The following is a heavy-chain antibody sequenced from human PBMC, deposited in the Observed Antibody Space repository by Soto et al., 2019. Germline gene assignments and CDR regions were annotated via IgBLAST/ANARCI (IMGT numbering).Heavy chain of an antibody. J-gene: IGHJ6*02. CDR1: GFTFSSYA. CDR2: ISYDGRNK. CDR3: ARDGQLWFGELSHGMDV. V-gene: IGHV3-30*04. Sequence: GGSLRLSCAASGFTFSSYAMHWVRQAPGKGLEWVAVISYDGRNKYYADSVKGRFTISRDNSKNTLYLQMNSLRAEDTAVYYCARDGQLWFGELSHGMDVWGQGTTVTVSS. D-gene: IGHD3-10*01.